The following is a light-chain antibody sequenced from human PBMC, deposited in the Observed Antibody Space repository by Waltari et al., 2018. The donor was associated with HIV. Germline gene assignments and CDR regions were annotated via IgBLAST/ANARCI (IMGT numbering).Light chain of an antibody. CDR1: SSDVGGSNY. CDR3: CSYAGSNTFNYV. Sequence: QSALTQPASVSGSPGQSITISCTGTSSDVGGSNYVSWYQQHPGKAPKLMIYDGSKRPSGGSNRFSVSKSGNTSSLTISGLQAEDEADYYCCSYAGSNTFNYVFGTGTKVTVL. J-gene: IGLJ1*01. V-gene: IGLV2-23*03. CDR2: DGS.